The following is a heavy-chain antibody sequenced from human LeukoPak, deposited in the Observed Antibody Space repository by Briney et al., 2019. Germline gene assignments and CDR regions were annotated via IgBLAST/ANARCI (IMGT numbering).Heavy chain of an antibody. CDR2: IRYDGSNK. CDR3: AKDLVPAATYYYYMDV. J-gene: IGHJ6*03. V-gene: IGHV3-30*02. CDR1: GFTFSSYG. D-gene: IGHD2-2*01. Sequence: GGSLRLSCAASGFTFSSYGMHWVRQAPGKGLEWVAFIRYDGSNKYYADSVKGRFTISRDNSKNTLYLQMSSLRAEDTAVYYCAKDLVPAATYYYYMDVWGKGTTVTISS.